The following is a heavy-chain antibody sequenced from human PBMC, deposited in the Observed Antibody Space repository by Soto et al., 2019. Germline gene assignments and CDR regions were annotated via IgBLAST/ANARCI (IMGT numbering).Heavy chain of an antibody. CDR2: ISSSSSYI. CDR1: GFTFSSYS. D-gene: IGHD5-12*01. CDR3: ARDTPSYSGYDLMNWFDP. V-gene: IGHV3-21*01. Sequence: GGSLRLSCAASGFTFSSYSMNWVRQAPGKGLEWVSSISSSSSYIYYADSVKGRFTISRDNAKNSLYPQMNSLRAEDTAVYYCARDTPSYSGYDLMNWFDPWGQGTLVTVSS. J-gene: IGHJ5*02.